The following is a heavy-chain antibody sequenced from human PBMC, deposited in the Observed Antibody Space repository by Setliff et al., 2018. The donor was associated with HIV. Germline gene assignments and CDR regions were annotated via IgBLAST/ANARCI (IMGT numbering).Heavy chain of an antibody. D-gene: IGHD1-26*01. CDR1: GFTFSNYA. CDR2: ISGSGGAT. J-gene: IGHJ4*02. V-gene: IGHV3-23*01. Sequence: PGGSLRLSCAASGFTFSNYAMTWVRQAPGKGLEWVSSISGSGGATYYADSVKGRFTLSRDNSKKILYLQMNSLGVEDTALYFCAKDVSDIHLVGTTTDSWGQGALVTVSS. CDR3: AKDVSDIHLVGTTTDS.